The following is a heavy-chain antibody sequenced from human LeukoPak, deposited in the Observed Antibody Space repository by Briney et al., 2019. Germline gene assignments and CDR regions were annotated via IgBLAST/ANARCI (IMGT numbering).Heavy chain of an antibody. CDR2: INPNSGGT. V-gene: IGHV1-2*02. Sequence: GASVTVSCTASGYTFTGYYMHWVRQAPGQGLEWMGWINPNSGGTNYAQKFQGRVTMTRDTSISTAYMELSRLRSDDTAVYYCAGKWLRFGWFDPWGQGTLVTVSS. CDR1: GYTFTGYY. J-gene: IGHJ5*02. CDR3: AGKWLRFGWFDP. D-gene: IGHD5-12*01.